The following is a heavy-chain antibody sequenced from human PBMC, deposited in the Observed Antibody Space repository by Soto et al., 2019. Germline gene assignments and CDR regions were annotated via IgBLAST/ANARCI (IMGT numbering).Heavy chain of an antibody. D-gene: IGHD2-8*01. CDR1: GFTFRNHA. CDR2: IWYDGTSK. V-gene: IGHV3-33*08. J-gene: IGHJ4*02. CDR3: ARDQGVVIIKDH. Sequence: QVQLVESGGGVAQPGRSLRLSCAASGFTFRNHAMHWVRQAPGKGLEWVGLIWYDGTSKYYADSVKGRFTISRDNSKNTLYLEMNSLRVEDTAIYYCARDQGVVIIKDHWGQGTLVTVSS.